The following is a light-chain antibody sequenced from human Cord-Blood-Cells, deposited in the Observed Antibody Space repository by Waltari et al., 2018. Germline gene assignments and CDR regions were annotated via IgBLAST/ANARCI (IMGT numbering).Light chain of an antibody. J-gene: IGLJ2*01. Sequence: SYELTQPPSVSVSPGQTASITCSGHKLGDNYACCYQQKPGQSPVLVIHQDSKRPSGLPRRFAGTSAGNAATLTIGGTQAMDEADYYSQAWDSSTVVFGGGTKLTVL. CDR3: QAWDSSTVV. CDR2: QDS. V-gene: IGLV3-1*01. CDR1: KLGDNY.